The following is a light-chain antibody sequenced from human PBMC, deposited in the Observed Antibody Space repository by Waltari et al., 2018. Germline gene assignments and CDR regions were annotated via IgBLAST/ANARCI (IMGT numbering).Light chain of an antibody. Sequence: EIVLTQSPGTLSLSPGERATLSCRASQSVSRIVWYQQKPGQAPRLLFYDVSTRATGIPDRFSGSGSGTDFSLTISRLESEDFAVYYCQHYVTLPVTFGQGTKVEIK. J-gene: IGKJ1*01. V-gene: IGKV3-20*01. CDR3: QHYVTLPVT. CDR2: DVS. CDR1: QSVSR.